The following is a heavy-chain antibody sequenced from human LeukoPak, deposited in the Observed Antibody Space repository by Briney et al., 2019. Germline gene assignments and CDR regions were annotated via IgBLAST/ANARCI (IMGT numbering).Heavy chain of an antibody. D-gene: IGHD3-10*01. Sequence: PSETLSLTCAVYGGSFSGYYWSWIRQPPGKGLEWIGEINHSGSTNYNPSLKSRVTISVDTSKNQFSLKLSSVTAADTAVYYCARRAPLLWFGELTYYYYYYMDVWGKGTTVTISS. CDR3: ARRAPLLWFGELTYYYYYYMDV. CDR1: GGSFSGYY. CDR2: INHSGST. J-gene: IGHJ6*03. V-gene: IGHV4-34*01.